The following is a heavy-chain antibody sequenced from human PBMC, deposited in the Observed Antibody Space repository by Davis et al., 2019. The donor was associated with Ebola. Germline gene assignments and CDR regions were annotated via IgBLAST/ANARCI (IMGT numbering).Heavy chain of an antibody. CDR1: GLTFSIYA. CDR2: IKSKTDGGTT. D-gene: IGHD3-3*01. J-gene: IGHJ6*02. Sequence: GESLKISCAASGLTFSIYAMSWVRQAPGKGLEWVGRIKSKTDGGTTDCAAPVKGRFTISRDDSKNTLYLQMNSLRAEDTAVYYCARGATIFGVVFLLGMDVWGQGTTVTVSS. V-gene: IGHV3-15*01. CDR3: ARGATIFGVVFLLGMDV.